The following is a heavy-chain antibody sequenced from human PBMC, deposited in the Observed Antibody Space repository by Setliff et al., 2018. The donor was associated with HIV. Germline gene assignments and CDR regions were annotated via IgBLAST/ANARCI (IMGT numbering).Heavy chain of an antibody. CDR2: INPSGGRT. CDR3: ARCYYDSSGPTDAFDI. CDR1: GYTFTNYY. D-gene: IGHD3-22*01. V-gene: IGHV1-46*01. Sequence: ASVKVSCKASGYTFTNYYIHWVRQAPGQGLEWMGLINPSGGRTSYAQKFQGRLTMTRDTSRSTVYMELSSLKSEDTAVYYCARCYYDSSGPTDAFDIWGQGTVVTVSS. J-gene: IGHJ3*02.